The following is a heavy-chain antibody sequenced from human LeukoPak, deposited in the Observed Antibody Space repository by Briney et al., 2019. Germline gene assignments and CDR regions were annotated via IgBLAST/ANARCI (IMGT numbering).Heavy chain of an antibody. J-gene: IGHJ4*02. CDR2: IYSGGST. V-gene: IGHV3-53*05. D-gene: IGHD5-18*01. CDR3: ARGGTAMVKDY. CDR1: GFTVSSNY. Sequence: GGSLRLSCAASGFTVSSNYMSWVRQAPGKGLEWVSVIYSGGSTYYADSVKGRFTISRDNPKNTLYLQMNSLRAEDTAVYYCARGGTAMVKDYWGQGTLVTVSS.